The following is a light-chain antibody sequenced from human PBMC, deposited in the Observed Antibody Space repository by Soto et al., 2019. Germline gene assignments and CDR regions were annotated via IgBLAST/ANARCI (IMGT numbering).Light chain of an antibody. CDR2: AAS. V-gene: IGKV1-9*01. CDR3: QQADTFPWT. Sequence: IQLTQSPSSLSASVGDRVSITCRASQGISSYLAWYQQKPGKAPKLLISAASTLQSGVPSRFSGSGSGTDFTLTISSLQPEDFATYYCQQADTFPWTFGQGTKVEIK. J-gene: IGKJ1*01. CDR1: QGISSY.